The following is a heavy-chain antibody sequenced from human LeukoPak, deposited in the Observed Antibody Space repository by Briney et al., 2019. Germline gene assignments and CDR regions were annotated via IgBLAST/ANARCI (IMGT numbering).Heavy chain of an antibody. D-gene: IGHD2-2*01. J-gene: IGHJ4*02. CDR2: FDPEDGET. CDR1: GYTLTELS. V-gene: IGHV1-24*01. Sequence: EASVKVSCKVSGYTLTELSMRWVRQAPGKGLEWMGGFDPEDGETIYAQKFQGRVTMTEDTSTDTAYMGLSSLRSEDTAVYYCATRIALVGGFDYWGQGTRVTVSS. CDR3: ATRIALVGGFDY.